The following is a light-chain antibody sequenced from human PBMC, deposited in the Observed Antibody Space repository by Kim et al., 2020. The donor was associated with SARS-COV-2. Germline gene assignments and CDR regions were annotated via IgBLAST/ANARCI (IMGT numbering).Light chain of an antibody. CDR3: QSYDSSLSGSV. Sequence: QRVTISCTGSRSNIRAGYDVHWYQQLPGTTPKLLICGNSNRPSGVPDRCSGSKSGASASLAITGLQAEDEADYYCQSYDSSLSGSVFGGGTQLTVL. CDR1: RSNIRAGYD. J-gene: IGLJ3*02. V-gene: IGLV1-40*01. CDR2: GNS.